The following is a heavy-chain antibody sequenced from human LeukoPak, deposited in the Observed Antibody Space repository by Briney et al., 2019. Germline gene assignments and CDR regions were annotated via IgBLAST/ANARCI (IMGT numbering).Heavy chain of an antibody. CDR2: ISGSSAYI. CDR1: GFTFSSYS. J-gene: IGHJ4*02. CDR3: ARDVTFGY. D-gene: IGHD3/OR15-3a*01. Sequence: GGSLRLSCAASGFTFSSYSMNWVRQAPGKGLEWVSSISGSSAYIYYADSVKGRFTISRDNAKNSLYLQMNSLRAEDTAVYYCARDVTFGYWGQGTLVTVSS. V-gene: IGHV3-21*01.